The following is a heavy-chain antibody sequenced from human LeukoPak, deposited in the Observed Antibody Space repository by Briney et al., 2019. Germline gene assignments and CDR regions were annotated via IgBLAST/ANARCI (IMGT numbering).Heavy chain of an antibody. CDR3: ARGTRRSSSSSSRYWPY. V-gene: IGHV3-48*02. Sequence: GGSLRLSCAASGFTFSSYSMTWVRQAPGKGLEWVSYISSSSSTIYYADSVKGRFTISRDNAKNSLYLQMNSLRDEDTAVYYCARGTRRSSSSSSRYWPYWGQGTLVTVSS. CDR2: ISSSSSTI. J-gene: IGHJ4*02. CDR1: GFTFSSYS. D-gene: IGHD6-6*01.